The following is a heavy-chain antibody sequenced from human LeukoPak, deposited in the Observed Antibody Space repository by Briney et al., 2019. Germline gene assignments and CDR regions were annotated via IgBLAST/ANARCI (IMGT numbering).Heavy chain of an antibody. CDR3: ARAPTRRGYFDH. CDR2: IYPVDSDT. CDR1: GYSFTTYW. D-gene: IGHD1-1*01. Sequence: HVESLKISCQCSGYSFTTYWIGWVRQRPGKGLEWMALIYPVDSDTRYSPSFQGRVSISADQSINTAYLQLSSLQGPDTAMSFWARAPTRRGYFDHWGRGSLVTVSS. J-gene: IGHJ2*01. V-gene: IGHV5-51*01.